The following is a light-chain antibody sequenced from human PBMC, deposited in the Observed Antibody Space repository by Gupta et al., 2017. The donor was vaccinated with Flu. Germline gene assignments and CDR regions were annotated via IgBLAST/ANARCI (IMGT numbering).Light chain of an antibody. CDR3: QVWDTSGDNPCL. J-gene: IGLJ1*01. CDR1: NIGSKS. Sequence: SFVLTQPPSVSVAPGKTASITCGAYNIGSKSVHWYQQKPGQAPVLVVYDDNERPSGSPERVSGSNSGNMATMTISRVEAGEEADYYCQVWDTSGDNPCLFGIGTKVAVL. V-gene: IGLV3-21*03. CDR2: DDN.